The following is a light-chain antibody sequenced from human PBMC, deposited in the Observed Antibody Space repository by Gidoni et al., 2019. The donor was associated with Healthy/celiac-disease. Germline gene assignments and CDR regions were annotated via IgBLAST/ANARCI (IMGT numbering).Light chain of an antibody. CDR1: SPNIGSNT. J-gene: IGLJ3*02. V-gene: IGLV1-44*01. CDR3: AAWDDSLNGRWV. CDR2: SNN. Sequence: QSVLTQPPSASGPPGHWVTISCSGSSPNIGSNTVNWYQQLPGTAPKLLIYSNNQRPSGVPDRFSGSKSGTSASLAISGLQSEDEADYYCAAWDDSLNGRWVFGGGTKLTVL.